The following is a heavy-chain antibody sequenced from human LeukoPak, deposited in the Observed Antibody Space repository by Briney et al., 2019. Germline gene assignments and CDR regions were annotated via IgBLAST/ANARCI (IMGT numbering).Heavy chain of an antibody. CDR3: ARGTDLRYDFDY. V-gene: IGHV1-69*04. Sequence: SVKVSCKASGGTFSSYAISWVRQAPGQGLEWMRRIIPILGIANYAQKFQGRVTITADKSTSTAYMELSSLRSEDTAVYYCARGTDLRYDFDYWGQGTLVTVSS. CDR2: IIPILGIA. D-gene: IGHD5-12*01. J-gene: IGHJ4*02. CDR1: GGTFSSYA.